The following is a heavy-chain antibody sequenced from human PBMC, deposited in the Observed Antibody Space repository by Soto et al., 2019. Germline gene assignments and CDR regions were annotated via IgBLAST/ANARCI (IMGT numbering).Heavy chain of an antibody. D-gene: IGHD6-13*01. J-gene: IGHJ4*02. V-gene: IGHV3-23*01. CDR3: AKSIAGFDSSSWYDGFDY. CDR1: GFTFSSYA. Sequence: GGSLRLSCAASGFTFSSYAMSWVRQAPGKGLEWVSAISGSGGSTYYADSVKGRFTISRDNSKNTLYLQMNSLRAEDTAVYYCAKSIAGFDSSSWYDGFDYWGQGTLVTVSS. CDR2: ISGSGGST.